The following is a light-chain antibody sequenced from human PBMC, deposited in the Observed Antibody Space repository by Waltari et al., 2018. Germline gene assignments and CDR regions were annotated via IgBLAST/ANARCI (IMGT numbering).Light chain of an antibody. V-gene: IGLV10-54*01. J-gene: IGLJ3*02. CDR2: GNN. CDR3: SAWDSSLSAWV. CDR1: SNNVGNQG. Sequence: QAGLTQPPSVSKDLRQTATLTCTGNSNNVGNQGAAWLQQHQGHPPKLLSYGNNNRPSGISERLSASRSGNTASLTISGLQPEDEADYYCSAWDSSLSAWVFGGGTKLTVL.